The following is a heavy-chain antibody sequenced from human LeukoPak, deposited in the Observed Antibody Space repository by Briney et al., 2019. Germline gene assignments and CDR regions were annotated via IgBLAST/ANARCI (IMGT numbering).Heavy chain of an antibody. V-gene: IGHV1-69*01. Sequence: SVKVSCKASGGTFSSYAISWVRQAPGQGLEWMGGIIPIFGTANYAQKFQGRVTITADESTSTAYMELSSLRSEDTAVYYCARDKKGSPHAFDIWGQGTMVTVSS. D-gene: IGHD2-15*01. CDR1: GGTFSSYA. J-gene: IGHJ3*02. CDR3: ARDKKGSPHAFDI. CDR2: IIPIFGTA.